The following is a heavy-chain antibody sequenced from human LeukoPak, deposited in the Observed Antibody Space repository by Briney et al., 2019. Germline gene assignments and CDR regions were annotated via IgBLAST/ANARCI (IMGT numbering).Heavy chain of an antibody. J-gene: IGHJ3*02. Sequence: SVKVSCKASGGTFSSYAISWVRQAPGQGLEWMGGIIPIFGTANYAQKFQGRVTITADESTSTAYMELSSLRAEDTAVYYCARIPPHDYVDAFDIWGQGTMVTVSS. D-gene: IGHD4-17*01. CDR3: ARIPPHDYVDAFDI. CDR1: GGTFSSYA. V-gene: IGHV1-69*13. CDR2: IIPIFGTA.